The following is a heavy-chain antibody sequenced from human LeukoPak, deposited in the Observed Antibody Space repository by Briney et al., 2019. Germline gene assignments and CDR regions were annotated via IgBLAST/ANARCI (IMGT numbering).Heavy chain of an antibody. CDR2: ISGSGGST. CDR3: AKADIVVVVAAINWFDP. D-gene: IGHD2-15*01. CDR1: GFPSNTYS. V-gene: IGHV3-23*01. J-gene: IGHJ5*02. Sequence: PGGSLRLSCAASGFPSNTYSMNWVRQAPGKGLEWVSAISGSGGSTYYADSVKGRFTISRDNSKNTLYLQMNSLRAEDTAVYYCAKADIVVVVAAINWFDPWGQGTLVTVSS.